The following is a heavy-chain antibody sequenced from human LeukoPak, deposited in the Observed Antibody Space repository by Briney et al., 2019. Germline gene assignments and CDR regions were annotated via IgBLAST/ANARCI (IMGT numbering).Heavy chain of an antibody. V-gene: IGHV3-30*18. CDR1: GFTFSSYG. CDR3: AKVLGRGYDYYYGMDV. D-gene: IGHD7-27*01. CDR2: ISYDGSNK. J-gene: IGHJ6*02. Sequence: PGGSLRLSCAASGFTFSSYGMHWVRQAPAKGMEWVAVISYDGSNKYYADSVKGRFTISRDNSKNTLYLQMNSLRAEDTAVYYCAKVLGRGYDYYYGMDVWGQGTTVTVSS.